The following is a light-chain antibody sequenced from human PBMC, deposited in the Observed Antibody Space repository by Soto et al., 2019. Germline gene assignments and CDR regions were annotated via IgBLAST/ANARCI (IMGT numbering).Light chain of an antibody. V-gene: IGKV3-20*01. CDR1: QSVTSTH. J-gene: IGKJ1*01. CDR2: DES. Sequence: EIVLTQSPGTLSLSPGERATLSCRASQSVTSTHLAWYQQKPGQAPRLLIYDESTRATGTPDRFSGSGSGTDFTLTISRLEPEDFAVYYCQQYGSSGTFGQGTKVEIK. CDR3: QQYGSSGT.